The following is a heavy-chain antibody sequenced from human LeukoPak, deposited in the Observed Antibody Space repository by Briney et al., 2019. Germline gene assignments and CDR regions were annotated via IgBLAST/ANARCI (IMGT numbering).Heavy chain of an antibody. J-gene: IGHJ5*02. V-gene: IGHV1-46*01. CDR2: INPTGGST. CDR1: GYTFTSYY. D-gene: IGHD1-26*01. CDR3: ARDNSVGDNAWWFDP. Sequence: ASVKVSCKASGYTFTSYYIHWVRQAPGQGLEWMGLINPTGGSTGYAQKFQGRVTMTRDMSTSTDYMELSSLRSEDTAIYYCARDNSVGDNAWWFDPWGQGTLVTVSS.